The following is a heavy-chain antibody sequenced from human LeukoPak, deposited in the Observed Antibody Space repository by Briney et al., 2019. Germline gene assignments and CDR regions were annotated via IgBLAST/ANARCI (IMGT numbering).Heavy chain of an antibody. Sequence: GGSLRLSCAASGFTFSSYGMHWVRQAPGKGLEWVAVIWYDGSNKYYADSVKGRFTISRDNSKTTLYLQTNSLRAEDTAVYYCARENWFDPWGQGTLVTVSS. CDR2: IWYDGSNK. V-gene: IGHV3-33*01. CDR3: ARENWFDP. CDR1: GFTFSSYG. J-gene: IGHJ5*02.